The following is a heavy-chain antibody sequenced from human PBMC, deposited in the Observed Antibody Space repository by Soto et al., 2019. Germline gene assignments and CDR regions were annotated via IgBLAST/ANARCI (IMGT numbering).Heavy chain of an antibody. V-gene: IGHV1-18*01. CDR3: ARVMGYYYGSGSSHGMDV. Sequence: QVQLVQSGAEVKKPGASVNVYCKASGYTFTSYGISWVRQAPGQGLEWMGLISAYNGNTNYAQKLQGRDTMTNDTTTSTAYKELRSRRSDDTAVYYCARVMGYYYGSGSSHGMDVWGQGTTVTVSS. CDR1: GYTFTSYG. CDR2: ISAYNGNT. D-gene: IGHD3-10*01. J-gene: IGHJ6*02.